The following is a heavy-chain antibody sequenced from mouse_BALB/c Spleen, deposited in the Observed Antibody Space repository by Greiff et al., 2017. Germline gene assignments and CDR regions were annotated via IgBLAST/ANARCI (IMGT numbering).Heavy chain of an antibody. Sequence: EVKLQQSGAELVKPGASVKLSCTASGFNIKDTYMHWVKQRPEQGLEWIGRIDPANGNTKYDPKFQGKATITADTSSNTAYLQLSSLTSEDTAVYYCARTRERDAMDYWGQGTSVTVSS. CDR2: IDPANGNT. V-gene: IGHV14-3*02. CDR3: ARTRERDAMDY. CDR1: GFNIKDTY. J-gene: IGHJ4*01.